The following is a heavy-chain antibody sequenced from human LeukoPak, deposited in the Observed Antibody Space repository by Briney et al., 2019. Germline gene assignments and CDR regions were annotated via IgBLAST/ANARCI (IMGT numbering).Heavy chain of an antibody. D-gene: IGHD6-19*01. CDR2: IYPGDSDT. CDR3: TRQTAVPGGY. V-gene: IGHV5-51*01. CDR1: GYSFTSYW. Sequence: GESLKISCKGSGYSFTSYWIGGVRQMPGKGLEWMGIIYPGDSDTRYSPSFQGQVTISADKSISTAYLQWSSLKASDTTMSYCTRQTAVPGGYWGEGDLLSVSS. J-gene: IGHJ4*02.